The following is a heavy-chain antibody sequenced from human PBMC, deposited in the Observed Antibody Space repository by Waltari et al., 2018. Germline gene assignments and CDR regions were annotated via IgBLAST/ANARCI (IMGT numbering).Heavy chain of an antibody. CDR3: ASLYYDSLSGYHTHTFEI. CDR2: IIPIFGTA. D-gene: IGHD3-9*01. CDR1: GGTFSSYA. V-gene: IGHV1-69*05. Sequence: QVQLVQSGAEVKKPGSSVKVSCKASGGTFSSYAISWVRQAPGQGLEWMGGIIPIFGTANDGKKFKGRVTITTDESTSTAYKELSSLRSEDTAVYDCASLYYDSLSGYHTHTFEIWGQGTMVTVSS. J-gene: IGHJ3*02.